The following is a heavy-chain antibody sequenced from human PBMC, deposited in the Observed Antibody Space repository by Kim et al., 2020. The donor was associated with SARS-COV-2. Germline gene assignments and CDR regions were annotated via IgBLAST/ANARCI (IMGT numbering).Heavy chain of an antibody. Sequence: YYQAAVRGRFTISRDNSKSTLYLQVTSLRPEDTAVYFCAKVILGANYFDSWGQGTRVTVSS. J-gene: IGHJ4*02. CDR3: AKVILGANYFDS. D-gene: IGHD1-26*01. V-gene: IGHV3-23*01.